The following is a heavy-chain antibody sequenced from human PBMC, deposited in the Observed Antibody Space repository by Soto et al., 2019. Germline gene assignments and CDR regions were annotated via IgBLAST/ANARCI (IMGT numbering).Heavy chain of an antibody. CDR1: GFTFSDYY. V-gene: IGHV3-11*01. CDR2: ISSSGSTI. J-gene: IGHJ4*02. Sequence: GGSLRLSCAASGFTFSDYYMSWIRQAPGKGLEWVSYISSSGSTIYYADSVKGRFTISRDNAKNSLYLQMNSLRAEDTAVYYCARTNQNYSSSWYYFDYWGQGPLVTLS. D-gene: IGHD6-13*01. CDR3: ARTNQNYSSSWYYFDY.